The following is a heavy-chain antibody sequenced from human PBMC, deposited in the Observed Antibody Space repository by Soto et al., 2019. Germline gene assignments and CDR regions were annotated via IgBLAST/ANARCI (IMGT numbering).Heavy chain of an antibody. CDR2: IYYSRST. CDR3: ATFTMLVVVQTPHYFDY. J-gene: IGHJ4*01. Sequence: PETLSRTCTVSAGSVTGSNHLWRCGRPTPGKGLEWIGSIYYSRSTYYNPSLKSRLTISVDTSKNHFSLKLSSVTAADTAVYYCATFTMLVVVQTPHYFDYWGRGTLVTVSS. V-gene: IGHV4-39*02. CDR1: AGSVTGSNHL. D-gene: IGHD3-22*01.